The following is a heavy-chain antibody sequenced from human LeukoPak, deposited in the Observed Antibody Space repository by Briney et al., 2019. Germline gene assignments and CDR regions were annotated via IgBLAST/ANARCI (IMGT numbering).Heavy chain of an antibody. CDR2: ISYDGSNK. CDR3: AKDVSWNWLDP. J-gene: IGHJ5*02. V-gene: IGHV3-30*18. CDR1: GFTFSTYA. Sequence: GGSLRLSCAASGFTFSTYAIHSVRQAPGKGLEWVAVISYDGSNKYYADSVKGRFTISRDNSKNTLYLQMNTLRAEDTAVYYCAKDVSWNWLDPWGQGTLVTVSS.